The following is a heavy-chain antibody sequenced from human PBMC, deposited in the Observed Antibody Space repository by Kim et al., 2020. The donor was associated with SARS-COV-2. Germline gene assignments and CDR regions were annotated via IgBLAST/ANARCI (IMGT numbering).Heavy chain of an antibody. Sequence: GGSLRLSCAASGFTFSDYYMSWIRQAPGKGLEWVSYISSSSSYTNYADSVKGRFTISRDNAKNSLYLQMNSLRAEDTAVYYCARRAEAGIWYFYYWGQGTLVTVPS. CDR3: ARRAEAGIWYFYY. J-gene: IGHJ4*02. D-gene: IGHD6-13*01. CDR2: ISSSSSYT. CDR1: GFTFSDYY. V-gene: IGHV3-11*06.